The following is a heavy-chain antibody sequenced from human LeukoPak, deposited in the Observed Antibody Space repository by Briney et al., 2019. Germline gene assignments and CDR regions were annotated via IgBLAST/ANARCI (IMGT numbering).Heavy chain of an antibody. Sequence: PSETLSLTCTVSGGSISSGGYYWSWIRQHPGKGLEWIGYIYYSGSTYYNPSLKSRVTISVDTSKNQFSLKLSSVTAADTAVYYCARHGLYCSSTSCYSPYFDYWGQGTLVTVSS. D-gene: IGHD2-2*01. CDR3: ARHGLYCSSTSCYSPYFDY. CDR1: GGSISSGGYY. CDR2: IYYSGST. V-gene: IGHV4-31*03. J-gene: IGHJ4*02.